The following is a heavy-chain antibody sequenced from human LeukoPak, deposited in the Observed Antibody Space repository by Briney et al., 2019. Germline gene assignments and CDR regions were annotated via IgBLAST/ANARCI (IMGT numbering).Heavy chain of an antibody. J-gene: IGHJ4*02. Sequence: SETLSLTCAVDGGSFSGYYWSWIRQPPGKGLEWIGYIYYSGSTNYNPSLKSRVTISVDTSKNQFSLKLSSVTAADTAVYYCARDVTMDYWGQGTLVTVSS. CDR3: ARDVTMDY. CDR2: IYYSGST. D-gene: IGHD1-14*01. V-gene: IGHV4-59*01. CDR1: GGSFSGYY.